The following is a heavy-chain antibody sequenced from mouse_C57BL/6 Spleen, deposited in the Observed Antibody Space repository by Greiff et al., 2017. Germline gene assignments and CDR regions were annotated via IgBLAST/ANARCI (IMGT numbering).Heavy chain of an antibody. CDR2: IYPGDGDT. J-gene: IGHJ2*01. CDR1: GYAFSSYW. Sequence: LEESGAELVKPGASVKISCKASGYAFSSYWMNWVKQRPGKGLEWIGQIYPGDGDTNYNGKFKGKATLTADKSSSTVYMQLSSLTSEDSAVYFCARYSSSSYYFDYWGQGTTLTVSS. CDR3: ARYSSSSYYFDY. V-gene: IGHV1-80*01.